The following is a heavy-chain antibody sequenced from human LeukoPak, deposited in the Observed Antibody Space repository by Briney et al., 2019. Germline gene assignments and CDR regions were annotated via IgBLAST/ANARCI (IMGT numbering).Heavy chain of an antibody. J-gene: IGHJ3*02. V-gene: IGHV3-33*05. D-gene: IGHD4-23*01. CDR2: IQNDGSKQ. CDR3: ARDRWYDHGGHQAAFDI. CDR1: GFTFGTYG. Sequence: PGGSLRLSCAGSGFTFGTYGIHWVRQAPGEGLGWVAAIQNDGSKQYYADSVKGRFTISRDNSRNTVYLQMSSLRSEDTAVYYCARDRWYDHGGHQAAFDIWGQGTMVTASS.